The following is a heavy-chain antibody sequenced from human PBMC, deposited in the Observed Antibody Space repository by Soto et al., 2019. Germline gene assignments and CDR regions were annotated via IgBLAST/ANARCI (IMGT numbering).Heavy chain of an antibody. CDR2: ISGSGGST. CDR3: AKGPNIVVVPAAMIY. CDR1: GFTFSSYA. D-gene: IGHD2-2*01. Sequence: GGSLRLACAASGFTFSSYAMSWVRQAPGKGLEWVSAISGSGGSTYYADSVKGRFTISRDNSKNTLYLQINSLRAEDTAVYYCAKGPNIVVVPAAMIYWGQGTLVTVSS. V-gene: IGHV3-23*01. J-gene: IGHJ4*02.